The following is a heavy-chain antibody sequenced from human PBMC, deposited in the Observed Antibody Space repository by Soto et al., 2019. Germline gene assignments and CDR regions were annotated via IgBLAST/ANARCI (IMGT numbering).Heavy chain of an antibody. J-gene: IGHJ3*02. V-gene: IGHV3-48*04. CDR1: GFTFSSYS. D-gene: IGHD3-22*01. Sequence: PWGSLRLSCAASGFTFSSYSMNWVRQAPGKGLEWVSYISSSSSTIYYADSVKGRFTISRDNAKNSLYLQMNSLRVEDTAVYYCARGDYYDVSGPFSDAFDIWGQGTMVTVSS. CDR3: ARGDYYDVSGPFSDAFDI. CDR2: ISSSSSTI.